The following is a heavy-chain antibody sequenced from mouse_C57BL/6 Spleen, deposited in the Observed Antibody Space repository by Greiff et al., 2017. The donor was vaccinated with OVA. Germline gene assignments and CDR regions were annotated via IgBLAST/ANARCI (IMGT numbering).Heavy chain of an antibody. CDR1: GYTFTDYY. CDR2: INPNNGGT. J-gene: IGHJ3*01. V-gene: IGHV1-26*01. CDR3: ALRQLRLRSAFAY. D-gene: IGHD3-2*02. Sequence: EVKLQQSGPELVKPGASVKISCKASGYTFTDYYMNWVKQSHGKSLEWIGDINPNNGGTSYNQKFKGKATLTVDKSSSTAYMELRSLTSEDSAVYYCALRQLRLRSAFAYWGQGTLVTVSA.